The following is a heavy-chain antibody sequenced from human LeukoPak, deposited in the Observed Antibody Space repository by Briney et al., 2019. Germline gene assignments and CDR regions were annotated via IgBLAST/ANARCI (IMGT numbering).Heavy chain of an antibody. CDR1: GFTFSNYA. D-gene: IGHD2-21*02. Sequence: GGSLRLSCAASGFTFSNYAIHWVRQAPGKGLEWVALISFDGSNKYYADSVKGRFFISRDNSKNTLYLQMNSLRSDDTAVYYCARDERPIVVVTARLEYWGQGVLVTVSS. CDR2: ISFDGSNK. CDR3: ARDERPIVVVTARLEY. J-gene: IGHJ4*02. V-gene: IGHV3-30-3*01.